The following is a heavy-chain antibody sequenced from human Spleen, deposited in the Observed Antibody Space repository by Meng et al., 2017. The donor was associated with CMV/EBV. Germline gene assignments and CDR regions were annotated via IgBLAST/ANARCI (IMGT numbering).Heavy chain of an antibody. CDR1: KFTFGSYT. D-gene: IGHD2-2*02. V-gene: IGHV3-30*04. CDR2: ISYDARNK. CDR3: AKDKLSVPSAIGAFHY. Sequence: GESLKISCAASKFTFGSYTMHWVRQAPGKGLDWEALISYDARNKHYADSVKGRFTISRDNSKNSLYLQMNSLRTDDTALYYCAKDKLSVPSAIGAFHYWGQGTLVTVSS. J-gene: IGHJ4*02.